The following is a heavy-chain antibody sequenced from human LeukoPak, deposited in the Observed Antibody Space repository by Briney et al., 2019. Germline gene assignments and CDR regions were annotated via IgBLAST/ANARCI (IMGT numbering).Heavy chain of an antibody. V-gene: IGHV4-4*07. Sequence: PSETLSLTCTVSGGSISSYYWSWIRQPAGKGLEWIGRIYTSGSTNYNPSLKSRVTMSVDTSKNQFSLKLSSVTAADTAVYYCARDGTLGTYSSSWYGGDAFDIWGQGTMVTVSS. CDR3: ARDGTLGTYSSSWYGGDAFDI. J-gene: IGHJ3*02. CDR1: GGSISSYY. D-gene: IGHD6-13*01. CDR2: IYTSGST.